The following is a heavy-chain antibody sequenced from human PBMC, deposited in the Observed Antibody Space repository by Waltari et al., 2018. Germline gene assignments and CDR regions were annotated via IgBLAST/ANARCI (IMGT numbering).Heavy chain of an antibody. CDR3: VKDVNRVPAVGWSGAFDV. CDR2: SSSNGDNL. D-gene: IGHD3-3*01. V-gene: IGHV3-9*01. CDR1: GFTFEDYA. Sequence: ELQLVESGGGLVQPGGSLRLSCEGFGFTFEDYAMQWVRQAPGKGREWVCGSSSNGDNLNDADSAKGRFTISRDNAKKSLYLEMKSLTIEDTALYYCVKDVNRVPAVGWSGAFDVWGQGTLVTVSS. J-gene: IGHJ3*01.